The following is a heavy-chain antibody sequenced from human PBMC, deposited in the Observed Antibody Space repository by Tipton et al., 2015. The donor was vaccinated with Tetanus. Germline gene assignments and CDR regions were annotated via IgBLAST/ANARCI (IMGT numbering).Heavy chain of an antibody. CDR1: GGSISYTNYY. J-gene: IGHJ3*02. CDR3: ASSLDTAMVDDAFDI. CDR2: IYNTGNA. Sequence: GLVKPSETLSLTRSVSGGSISYTNYYWGWIRQAPGKGLEWIGSIYNTGNAYSNPALTSRVTMSVDASMIQFSLRLRSVTAADTAVYYCASSLDTAMVDDAFDIWGQGTMVTVSP. V-gene: IGHV4-39*01. D-gene: IGHD5-18*01.